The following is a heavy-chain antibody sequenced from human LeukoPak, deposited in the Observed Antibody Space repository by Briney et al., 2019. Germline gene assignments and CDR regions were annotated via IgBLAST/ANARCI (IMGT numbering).Heavy chain of an antibody. CDR3: ATDHYYGSGSYPSDY. D-gene: IGHD3-10*01. Sequence: SVKVSCKASGYTFTSYGISWVRQAPGQGLEWMGRIIPIFGTANYAQNFQGRVTITTDESTSTAYMELSSLRSEDTAIYYCATDHYYGSGSYPSDYWGQGTLVTVSS. CDR1: GYTFTSYG. J-gene: IGHJ4*02. CDR2: IIPIFGTA. V-gene: IGHV1-69*05.